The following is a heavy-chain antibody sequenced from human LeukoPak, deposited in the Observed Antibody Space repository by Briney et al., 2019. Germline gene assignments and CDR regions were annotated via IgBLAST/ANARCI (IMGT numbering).Heavy chain of an antibody. V-gene: IGHV3-21*04. Sequence: PGGSLRLSCVASAFTFSSYSMNWVRQAPGKGLEWVSSISSSGSYIYYADSVKGRFTISRDNAKKSLYLQMNSLRAEDTAVYYCAKELDFFDYWGQGTLVTVSS. J-gene: IGHJ4*02. CDR1: AFTFSSYS. D-gene: IGHD3-3*01. CDR3: AKELDFFDY. CDR2: ISSSGSYI.